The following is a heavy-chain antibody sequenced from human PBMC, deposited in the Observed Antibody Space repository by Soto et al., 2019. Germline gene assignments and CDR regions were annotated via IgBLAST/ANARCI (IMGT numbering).Heavy chain of an antibody. Sequence: GGSLRLSCAASGFTFNDYGMHWVRQAPGKGLEWVAVIWFDGSNEYYGDSVKGRFTISRDNSKDTLYLQMNYLRAEDTAVYYCGFYCSSVSCPEGFYWGQGTLVTVSS. CDR1: GFTFNDYG. J-gene: IGHJ4*02. V-gene: IGHV3-33*01. D-gene: IGHD2-2*01. CDR3: GFYCSSVSCPEGFY. CDR2: IWFDGSNE.